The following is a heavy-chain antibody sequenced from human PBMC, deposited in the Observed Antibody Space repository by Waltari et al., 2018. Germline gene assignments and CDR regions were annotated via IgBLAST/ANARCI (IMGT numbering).Heavy chain of an antibody. CDR2: IYHSGST. Sequence: QVPLQESGPGLVKPSEPLSLTCAVSGYSTSSGYYWGWIRHPPGKGLEWIGSIYHSGSTYYNPSFKSRVTRSVDTSKNQFSLKLSSVTAADTAVYYWARHHPKVYSSSLLAFDYWGQGTLVTVSS. D-gene: IGHD6-6*01. J-gene: IGHJ4*02. V-gene: IGHV4-38-2*01. CDR1: GYSTSSGYY. CDR3: ARHHPKVYSSSLLAFDY.